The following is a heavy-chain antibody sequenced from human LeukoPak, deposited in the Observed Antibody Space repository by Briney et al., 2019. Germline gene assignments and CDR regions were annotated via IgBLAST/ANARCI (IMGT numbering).Heavy chain of an antibody. Sequence: PGGSLRLSCAASGFTFSSYGMNWVRQAPGKGLEWVSGIVPSGGTTYYADSVKGRFTISRDNSKNTLYLQMNSLRAEDTAVYYCAKDLGLRYFDWLGGWGQGTLVTVSS. CDR2: IVPSGGTT. CDR1: GFTFSSYG. CDR3: AKDLGLRYFDWLGG. D-gene: IGHD3-9*01. J-gene: IGHJ4*02. V-gene: IGHV3-23*01.